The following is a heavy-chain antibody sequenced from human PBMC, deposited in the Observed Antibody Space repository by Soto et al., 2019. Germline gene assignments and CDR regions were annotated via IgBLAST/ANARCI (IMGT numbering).Heavy chain of an antibody. J-gene: IGHJ6*02. D-gene: IGHD5-18*01. Sequence: GGSLRLSCAASGFTFSSYAMSWVRQAPGKGLEWVSAISGSGGSTYYADSVKGRFTISRDNAKNSLYLQMNSLRAEDTAVYYCAGARWLQLRYYYGMDVWGQGTTVTVSS. V-gene: IGHV3-23*01. CDR2: ISGSGGST. CDR3: AGARWLQLRYYYGMDV. CDR1: GFTFSSYA.